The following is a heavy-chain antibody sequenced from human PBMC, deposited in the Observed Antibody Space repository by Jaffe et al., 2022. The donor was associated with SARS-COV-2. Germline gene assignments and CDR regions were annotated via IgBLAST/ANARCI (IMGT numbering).Heavy chain of an antibody. CDR3: ARGRFIDP. CDR1: GGSISSYY. CDR2: IYYSGST. V-gene: IGHV4-59*01. J-gene: IGHJ5*02. Sequence: QVQLQESGPGLVKPSETLSLTCTVSGGSISSYYWSWIRQPPGKGLEWIGYIYYSGSTNYNPSLKSRVTISVDTSKNQFSLKLSSVTAADTAVYYCARGRFIDPWGQGTLVTVSS.